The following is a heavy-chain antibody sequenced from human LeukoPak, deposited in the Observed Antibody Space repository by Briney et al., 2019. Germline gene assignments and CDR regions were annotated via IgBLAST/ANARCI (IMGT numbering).Heavy chain of an antibody. V-gene: IGHV3-7*01. Sequence: GGPLRLSCAASGFTFSSYWMSWVRQAPGKGLEWVANIKQDGSEKYYVASVKGRFTISRDNAKNSLYLQMNSLRAEDTAVYYCARAGGTYYGIAFDIWGQGTMVTVSS. CDR3: ARAGGTYYGIAFDI. J-gene: IGHJ3*02. CDR1: GFTFSSYW. D-gene: IGHD1-26*01. CDR2: IKQDGSEK.